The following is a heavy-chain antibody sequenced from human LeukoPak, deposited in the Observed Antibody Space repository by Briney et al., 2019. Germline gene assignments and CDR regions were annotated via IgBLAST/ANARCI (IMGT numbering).Heavy chain of an antibody. CDR2: MRGSGVIT. D-gene: IGHD1-26*01. Sequence: GGSLRLSCAASGFAFRAYDMSWVRQAPGKGLEWVSRMRGSGVITFYADSVKGRFTIPRDNSRNTLYLQMNSLTAEDTAVYYCAKEEWVGGRNFFDYWGQGALVTVSS. J-gene: IGHJ4*02. CDR3: AKEEWVGGRNFFDY. V-gene: IGHV3-23*01. CDR1: GFAFRAYD.